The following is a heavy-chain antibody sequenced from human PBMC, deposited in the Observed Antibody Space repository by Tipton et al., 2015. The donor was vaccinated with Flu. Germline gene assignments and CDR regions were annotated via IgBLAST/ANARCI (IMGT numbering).Heavy chain of an antibody. V-gene: IGHV3-7*03. J-gene: IGHJ4*02. CDR1: GFTFSDYW. CDR3: ARKGLPDY. Sequence: GSLRLSCAASGFTFSDYWMAWVRQAPGKGLEWVANIKQDGSVKYYLDSVKGRFTISRDNAKNSLYLQMNSLRAEDTAVYYCARKGLPDYWGQGTLVTVSS. CDR2: IKQDGSVK.